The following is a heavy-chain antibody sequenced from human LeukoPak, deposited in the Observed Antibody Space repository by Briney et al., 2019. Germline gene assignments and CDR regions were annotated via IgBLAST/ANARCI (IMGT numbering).Heavy chain of an antibody. J-gene: IGHJ6*03. V-gene: IGHV3-15*01. CDR3: TTRTDYYDGSGYPYYYYHFMDV. Sequence: GGSLRLFCAASGITFSNAWMSWVRQAPGRGLEWGGRIKSKSDGGTTDYAAPVKGRFTISRDDSKNTLYLQINSLKTEDTAVYSCTTRTDYYDGSGYPYYYYHFMDVWGKGTTVTVSS. CDR1: GITFSNAW. CDR2: IKSKSDGGTT. D-gene: IGHD3-22*01.